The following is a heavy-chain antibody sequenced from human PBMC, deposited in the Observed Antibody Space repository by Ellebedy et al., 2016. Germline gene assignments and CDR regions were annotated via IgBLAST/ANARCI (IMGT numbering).Heavy chain of an antibody. D-gene: IGHD4-11*01. J-gene: IGHJ4*02. CDR1: GGSISSGDYY. CDR3: ATTRGTTVTTSLDY. V-gene: IGHV4-31*03. Sequence: LRLSCTVSGGSISSGDYYWSWIRQPPGKGLEWIGYIYYSGSTYYNPSLKSRVTISVDTSKNQFSLKLSSVTAAETAVYYCATTRGTTVTTSLDYWGQGTLVTVSS. CDR2: IYYSGST.